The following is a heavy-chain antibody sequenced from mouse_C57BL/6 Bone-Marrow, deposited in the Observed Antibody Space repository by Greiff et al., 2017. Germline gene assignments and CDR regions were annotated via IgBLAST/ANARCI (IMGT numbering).Heavy chain of an antibody. CDR3: ANPIYYGNYVLAMDY. V-gene: IGHV7-3*01. Sequence: EVKLMESGGGLVQPGGSLSLSCAASGFTFTDYYMSWVRQPPGKALEWLGFIRNKANGYTSEYSASVKGRFTLSRDNSQSILYLQMNALRAEDSATYYCANPIYYGNYVLAMDYWGQGTSVTVSS. J-gene: IGHJ4*01. D-gene: IGHD2-1*01. CDR1: GFTFTDYY. CDR2: IRNKANGYTS.